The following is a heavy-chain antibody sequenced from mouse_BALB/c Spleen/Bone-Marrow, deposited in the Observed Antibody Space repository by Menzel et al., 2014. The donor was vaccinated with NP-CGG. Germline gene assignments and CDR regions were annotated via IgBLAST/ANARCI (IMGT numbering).Heavy chain of an antibody. Sequence: VQLQQSGPGLVKPSQSLSLTCSVTGYSITSGYYWNWIRQFPGNKLEWMGYITYDGSNNYNPSLKNRISITRDTSKNQFFLKLNSVTTEDTATYYCARRGYDNLDYWGQGTTLTVSS. CDR3: ARRGYDNLDY. J-gene: IGHJ2*01. CDR1: GYSITSGYY. V-gene: IGHV3-6*02. CDR2: ITYDGSN. D-gene: IGHD2-10*02.